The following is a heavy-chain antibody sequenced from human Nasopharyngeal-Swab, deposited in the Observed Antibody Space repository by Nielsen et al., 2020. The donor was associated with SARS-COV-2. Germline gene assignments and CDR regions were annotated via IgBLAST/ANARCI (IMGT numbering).Heavy chain of an antibody. D-gene: IGHD4-23*01. CDR2: IYPGDSDT. J-gene: IGHJ3*02. Sequence: KVSCKGSGYSFTSYWIGWVRQMPGKGLEWMGIIYPGDSDTRYSPSFQGQVTISADKSISTAYLQWSSLKAPDTAMYYCAGFTVVTPDDAFDIWGQGTMVTVSS. V-gene: IGHV5-51*01. CDR3: AGFTVVTPDDAFDI. CDR1: GYSFTSYW.